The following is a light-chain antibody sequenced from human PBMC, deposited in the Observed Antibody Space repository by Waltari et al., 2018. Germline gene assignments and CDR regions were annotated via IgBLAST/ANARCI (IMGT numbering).Light chain of an antibody. Sequence: LSLSPGEKATLSCGASQPITNDYLAWYQQKPGLAPRLLIYDISTRAAGIPDRFTGKRSGTGFTLTITRLEPEDFAVYYCQQYHRSITFGPGTKVEIK. V-gene: IGKV3D-20*01. CDR2: DIS. J-gene: IGKJ3*01. CDR3: QQYHRSIT. CDR1: QPITNDY.